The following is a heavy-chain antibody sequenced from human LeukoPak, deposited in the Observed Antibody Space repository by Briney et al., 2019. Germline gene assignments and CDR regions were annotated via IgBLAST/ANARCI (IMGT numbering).Heavy chain of an antibody. V-gene: IGHV3-9*01. CDR1: GFTFDDYA. J-gene: IGHJ6*02. Sequence: GGSLRLSCAASGFTFDDYAMHWVRQAPVKGLEWVSGISWNSGSIGYADSVKGRFTISRDNAKNSLYLQMNSLRAEDTALYYCAKDTVAGPYYYGMDVWGQGTTVTVSS. CDR3: AKDTVAGPYYYGMDV. CDR2: ISWNSGSI. D-gene: IGHD6-19*01.